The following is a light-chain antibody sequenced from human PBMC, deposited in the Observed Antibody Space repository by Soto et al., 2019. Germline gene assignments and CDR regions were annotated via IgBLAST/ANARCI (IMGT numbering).Light chain of an antibody. CDR1: QSISNR. CDR2: DAS. CDR3: QHYNIYPWT. Sequence: DSPITQSPATLSANEGDGVTITCRASQSISNRLAWYQQRPGKAPKYLIYDASTLDSGAPSRFSGSGSGTEFTLSISSLQPDDFTPYYCQHYNIYPWTCCQGGNVDI. V-gene: IGKV1-5*01. J-gene: IGKJ1*01.